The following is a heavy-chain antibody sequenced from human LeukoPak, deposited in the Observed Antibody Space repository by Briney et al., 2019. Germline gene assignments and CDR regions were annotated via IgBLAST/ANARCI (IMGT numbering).Heavy chain of an antibody. D-gene: IGHD3-22*01. V-gene: IGHV4-59*01. CDR1: GGSISSYY. CDR3: ARGRYYYDSSGYWRFDP. J-gene: IGHJ5*02. Sequence: SETLSLTCTVSGGSISSYYWSWIRQPPGKGLEWIGYIYYSGNTNYNPSLKSRVTISVDTSKNQFSLKLSSVTAADTAVYYCARGRYYYDSSGYWRFDPWGQGTLVTVSS. CDR2: IYYSGNT.